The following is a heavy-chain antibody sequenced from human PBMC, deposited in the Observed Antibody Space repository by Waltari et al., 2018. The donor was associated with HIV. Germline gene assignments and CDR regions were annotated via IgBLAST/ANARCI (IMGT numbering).Heavy chain of an antibody. CDR3: ARRGIAAAGDYWYFDL. Sequence: EVQLVQSGAEVKKPGASLKISCQGSGSSFNSYWIRWVRQMPGKGLEWMGIIHPGDSETRCTPSFQGQVTIPADKAISTAYLQWSSLKASDTAMYYCARRGIAAAGDYWYFDLWGRGTLVTVSS. J-gene: IGHJ2*01. CDR1: GSSFNSYW. V-gene: IGHV5-51*01. CDR2: IHPGDSET. D-gene: IGHD6-13*01.